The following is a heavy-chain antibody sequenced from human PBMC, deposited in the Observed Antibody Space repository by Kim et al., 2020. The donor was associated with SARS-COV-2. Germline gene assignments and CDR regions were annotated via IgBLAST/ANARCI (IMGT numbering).Heavy chain of an antibody. CDR2: INPKSGGT. V-gene: IGHV1-2*02. CDR1: GYTFTDYF. D-gene: IGHD5-12*01. CDR3: AKSRWLQSSFDH. J-gene: IGHJ4*02. Sequence: ASVKVSCKASGYTFTDYFMHWVRQAPGQGLEWMGWINPKSGGTKYAENFQGRVTVTRDTSISTVYMEMNRLTSEDTAVYYCAKSRWLQSSFDHWGQGNLVIVSS.